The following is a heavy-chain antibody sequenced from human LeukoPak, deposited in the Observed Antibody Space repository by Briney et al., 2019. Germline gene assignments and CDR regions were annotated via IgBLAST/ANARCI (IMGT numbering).Heavy chain of an antibody. D-gene: IGHD2-8*01. CDR2: IYPADSET. Sequence: GESLKISCQGSGFIFTDYWIVWVRQMPGRGLEWMGIIYPADSETTYSPSFQGQITISADGSSTTAHLQWSSLKASDTAIYYCARATCVNGICYTLYWGQGALVTVSS. V-gene: IGHV5-51*01. CDR1: GFIFTDYW. J-gene: IGHJ4*02. CDR3: ARATCVNGICYTLY.